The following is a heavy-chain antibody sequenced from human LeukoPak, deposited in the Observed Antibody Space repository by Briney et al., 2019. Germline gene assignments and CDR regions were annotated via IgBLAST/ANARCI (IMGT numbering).Heavy chain of an antibody. CDR3: ARTPARYSGCDLSDAFDI. V-gene: IGHV2-70*04. CDR1: GFSVSTSGMR. J-gene: IGHJ3*02. Sequence: SGPALVKPTQTLTLTCTFSGFSVSTSGMRVSWIRQPPGKALEWLARIDWDDDKFYSTSLKTRLTISKDTSKNQVVLTMTNMDPVDTATYYCARTPARYSGCDLSDAFDIWGQGTMVTVSS. D-gene: IGHD5-12*01. CDR2: IDWDDDK.